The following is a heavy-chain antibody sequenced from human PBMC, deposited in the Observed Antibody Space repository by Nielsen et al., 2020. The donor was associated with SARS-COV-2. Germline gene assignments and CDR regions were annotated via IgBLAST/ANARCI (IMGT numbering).Heavy chain of an antibody. V-gene: IGHV3-48*03. D-gene: IGHD6-6*01. CDR3: ARDLLGGSSSEDAFDI. Sequence: GESLKISCAASGFTFSSYEMNWVRQAPGKGLEWVSYISSSGSTIYYADSVKGRFTISRDNAKNSLYLQMNSLRAEDTAVYYCARDLLGGSSSEDAFDIWGQGTMVTVSS. CDR1: GFTFSSYE. CDR2: ISSSGSTI. J-gene: IGHJ3*02.